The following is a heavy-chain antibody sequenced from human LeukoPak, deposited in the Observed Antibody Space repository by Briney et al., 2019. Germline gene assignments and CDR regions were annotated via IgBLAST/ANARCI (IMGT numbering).Heavy chain of an antibody. Sequence: SETLSLTSTVSGGSIITSNYYWGWIRQPPGKGLEWIGNIFYSGSTYYSPSLRSRVTISLDTSRNQFSLKLNSVTAADTAVYYCARDSNSSTFPFDPWGQGTLVTVSS. V-gene: IGHV4-39*07. D-gene: IGHD2-2*01. CDR1: GGSIITSNYY. CDR3: ARDSNSSTFPFDP. CDR2: IFYSGST. J-gene: IGHJ5*02.